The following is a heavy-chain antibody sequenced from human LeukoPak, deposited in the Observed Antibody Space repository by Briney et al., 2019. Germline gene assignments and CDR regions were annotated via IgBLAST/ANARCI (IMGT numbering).Heavy chain of an antibody. CDR1: GFTFSSYA. Sequence: GGSLRLSCAVSGFTFSSYAMSWVRQAPGKGLEWVSAISGSGDNTYYADSVKGRFTISRDNPENTLYLQMNSLRAEDTAVYYCAKDPPQLAYCGGDCTYYYYGMDVWGQGTTVTVSS. J-gene: IGHJ6*02. CDR2: ISGSGDNT. CDR3: AKDPPQLAYCGGDCTYYYYGMDV. V-gene: IGHV3-23*01. D-gene: IGHD2-21*02.